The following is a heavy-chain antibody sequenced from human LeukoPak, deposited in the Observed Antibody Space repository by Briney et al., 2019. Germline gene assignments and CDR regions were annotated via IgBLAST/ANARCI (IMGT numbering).Heavy chain of an antibody. V-gene: IGHV3-21*01. CDR3: ARYGSWWDV. Sequence: SVKGRFTISRDNAKNSLHLQMNSLRAEDTAVYYCARYGSWWDVWGKGTTVTISS. J-gene: IGHJ6*04. D-gene: IGHD6-13*01.